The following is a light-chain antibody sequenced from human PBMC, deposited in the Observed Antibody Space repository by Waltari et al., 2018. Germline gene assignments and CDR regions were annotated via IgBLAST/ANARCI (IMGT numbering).Light chain of an antibody. J-gene: IGLJ2*01. CDR2: EVC. CDR1: SSDGGGYNY. CDR3: SSYGGSSTLVI. Sequence: QSALTQPPSASGSPGQSVTISCTGTSSDGGGYNYVSWYQQHPRKAPKLMIFEVCKRPSGVPDRFSGSKSGNTASLTVSGLQAEDEADYYCSSYGGSSTLVIFGGGTKLTVL. V-gene: IGLV2-8*01.